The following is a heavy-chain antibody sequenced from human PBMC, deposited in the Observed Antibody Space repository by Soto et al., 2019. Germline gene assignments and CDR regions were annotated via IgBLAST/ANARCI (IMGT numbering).Heavy chain of an antibody. CDR1: GGSISSGGYY. Sequence: QVQLQESGPGLEKPSQTLSLTCTVSGGSISSGGYYWSWIRQHPGKGLEWIGYIYYSGSTYYNPSLKSRVTISVDTSKNQFSLKLSSVTAADTAVYYCAGGYIVGGTPFDYWGQGTLVTVSS. CDR3: AGGYIVGGTPFDY. D-gene: IGHD1-26*01. J-gene: IGHJ4*02. CDR2: IYYSGST. V-gene: IGHV4-31*03.